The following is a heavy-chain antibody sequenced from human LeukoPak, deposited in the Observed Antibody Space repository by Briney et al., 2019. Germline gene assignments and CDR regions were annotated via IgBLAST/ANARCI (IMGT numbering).Heavy chain of an antibody. CDR2: ISSSSSYI. Sequence: GGSLRLSCAASGFTLNSYAMSWVRQAPGKGLEWVSSISSSSSYIYYADSVKGRFTISRDNAKNSLYLQMNSLRAEDTAVYYCARDSTLTVTETNFDYWGQGTLVTVSS. V-gene: IGHV3-21*01. D-gene: IGHD4-17*01. CDR1: GFTLNSYA. CDR3: ARDSTLTVTETNFDY. J-gene: IGHJ4*02.